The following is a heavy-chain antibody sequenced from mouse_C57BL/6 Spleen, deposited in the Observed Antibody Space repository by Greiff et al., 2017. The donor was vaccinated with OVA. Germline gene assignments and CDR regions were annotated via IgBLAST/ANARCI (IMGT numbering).Heavy chain of an antibody. J-gene: IGHJ4*01. CDR2: IHPNSGGT. V-gene: IGHV1-64*01. D-gene: IGHD2-4*01. Sequence: VQLQQSGAELVKPGASVKLSCKASGYTFTSYWMPWVKQRPGQGLEWIGMIHPNSGGTNYHEKFKSKATLTVAKSSSTAYMQLSSLTSEDSAVYYCAIHGFDYDYDGGIDYWGQGTSVTVSS. CDR3: AIHGFDYDYDGGIDY. CDR1: GYTFTSYW.